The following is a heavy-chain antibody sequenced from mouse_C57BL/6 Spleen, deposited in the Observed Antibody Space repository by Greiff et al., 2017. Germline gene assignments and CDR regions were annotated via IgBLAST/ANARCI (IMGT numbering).Heavy chain of an antibody. V-gene: IGHV14-4*01. CDR1: GFNIKDDY. Sequence: EVQLQQSGAELVRPGASVKLSCTASGFNIKDDYMHWVKQRPEQGLEWIGWIDPENGDTEYASKFQGKSTITADTSSNTAYLQLSSLTSEDTAVYYCTPDAMDYWGQGTSVTVSS. CDR2: IDPENGDT. J-gene: IGHJ4*01. CDR3: TPDAMDY.